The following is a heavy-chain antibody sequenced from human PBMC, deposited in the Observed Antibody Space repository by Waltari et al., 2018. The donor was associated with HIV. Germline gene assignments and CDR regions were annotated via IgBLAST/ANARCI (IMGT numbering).Heavy chain of an antibody. CDR1: GGSISSYY. Sequence: QVQLQESGPGLVKPSETLSLTCTVSGGSISSYYWSWIRQPPGKGLEWIGYIYYSGSTNSNPSLKSRVTISVDTSKNQFSLKLSSVTAADTAVYYCARDPRPYWYFDIWGRGTLVTVSS. V-gene: IGHV4-59*01. CDR2: IYYSGST. CDR3: ARDPRPYWYFDI. J-gene: IGHJ2*01.